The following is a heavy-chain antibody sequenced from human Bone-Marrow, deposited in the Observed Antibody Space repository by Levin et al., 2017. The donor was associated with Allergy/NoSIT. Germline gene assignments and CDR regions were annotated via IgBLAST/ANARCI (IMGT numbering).Heavy chain of an antibody. CDR1: GFTFSSYG. CDR2: ISYDGSYK. J-gene: IGHJ6*03. CDR3: AKGSGKYYYYSMDV. Sequence: GGSLRLSCAASGFTFSSYGIHWVRQAPGKGLEWVAVISYDGSYKNYGDSVKGRFTISRDNSKNTLYLQMNSLRGEDTAVYYCAKGSGKYYYYSMDVWGKGTTVTVSS. D-gene: IGHD3-10*01. V-gene: IGHV3-30*18.